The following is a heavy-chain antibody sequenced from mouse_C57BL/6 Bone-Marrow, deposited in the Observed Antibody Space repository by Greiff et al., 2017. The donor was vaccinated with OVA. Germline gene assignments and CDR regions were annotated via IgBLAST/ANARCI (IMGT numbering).Heavy chain of an antibody. CDR2: IHPNSGST. CDR1: GYTFTSYW. CDR3: ARGAHYYGSSYDFDY. D-gene: IGHD1-1*01. J-gene: IGHJ2*01. V-gene: IGHV1-64*01. Sequence: QVQLQQPGAELVKPGASVKLSCKASGYTFTSYWMHWVKQRPGQGLEWIGMIHPNSGSTNYNEKFKSKATLTVDKSSSTAYMQLSSLTSEDSAVYYCARGAHYYGSSYDFDYWGLGTTLTVSS.